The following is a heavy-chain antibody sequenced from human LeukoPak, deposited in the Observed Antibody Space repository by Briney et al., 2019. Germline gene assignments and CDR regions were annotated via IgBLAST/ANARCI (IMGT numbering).Heavy chain of an antibody. J-gene: IGHJ4*02. CDR3: ARSSFPLGSSPNYFDY. Sequence: GGSLRLSCAASGFTFSSYRMNWVRQAPGKGLEWVSSISSSSSYIYYADSVKGRFTISRDNAKNSLYLQMNSLRAEDTAVYYCARSSFPLGSSPNYFDYWGQGTLVTVSS. V-gene: IGHV3-21*01. D-gene: IGHD6-13*01. CDR2: ISSSSSYI. CDR1: GFTFSSYR.